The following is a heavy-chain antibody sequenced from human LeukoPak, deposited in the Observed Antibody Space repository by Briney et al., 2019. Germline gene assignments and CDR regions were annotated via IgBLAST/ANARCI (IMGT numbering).Heavy chain of an antibody. CDR1: GFGLGSYN. CDR3: VKVYYYMDV. Sequence: GGSLRLSCAASGFGLGSYNMYWVRQAPGKGLEWVSSISGSGYYADSVKGRFTISRDNSKNTLYLQMNSLRAEDTAVYYCVKVYYYMDVWGKGTTVTVS. J-gene: IGHJ6*03. CDR2: ISGSG. V-gene: IGHV3-23*01.